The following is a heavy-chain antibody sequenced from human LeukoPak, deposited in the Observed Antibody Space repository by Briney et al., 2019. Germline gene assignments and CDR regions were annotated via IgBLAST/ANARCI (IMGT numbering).Heavy chain of an antibody. CDR1: GFAFSSFG. J-gene: IGHJ4*02. V-gene: IGHV3-33*01. CDR2: MWYDGSSR. D-gene: IGHD2-21*02. Sequence: GRSLRLSCAASGFAFSSFGMHWVRQAPGKGLEWLAVMWYDGSSRDYADSVEGRFTISRDNSKNTLYLQMNNLRVDDTAVYFCARDRWAYCGGDCYLDSWGQGALVTVSS. CDR3: ARDRWAYCGGDCYLDS.